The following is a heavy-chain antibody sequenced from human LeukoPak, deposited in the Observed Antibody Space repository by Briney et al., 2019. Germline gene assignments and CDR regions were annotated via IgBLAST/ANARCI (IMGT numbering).Heavy chain of an antibody. CDR2: ISSSSSTI. J-gene: IGHJ6*03. D-gene: IGHD3-10*01. CDR1: GFTLSSYE. CDR3: AREEFAYYGSGSYMDV. V-gene: IGHV3-48*01. Sequence: GGSLRLSCTVSGFTLSSYEMSWIRQAPGKGLEWVSYISSSSSTIYYADSVKGRFTISRDNAKNSLYLQMNSLRAEDTAVYYCAREEFAYYGSGSYMDVWGKGTTVTVSS.